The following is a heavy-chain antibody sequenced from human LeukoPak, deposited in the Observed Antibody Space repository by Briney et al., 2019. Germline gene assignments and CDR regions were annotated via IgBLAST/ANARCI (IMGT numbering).Heavy chain of an antibody. V-gene: IGHV1-18*01. CDR1: GYTFTGYG. CDR2: ISAYNGNT. J-gene: IGHJ1*01. Sequence: GASVKVSCKASGYTFTGYGISWVRQAPGQGLEWMGWISAYNGNTNYAQKLQGRVTMTTDTSTSTAYMELRSLRSDDTAVYYCARDPQKKGYIEAEYFQHWGQGTLVTVSS. D-gene: IGHD6-13*01. CDR3: ARDPQKKGYIEAEYFQH.